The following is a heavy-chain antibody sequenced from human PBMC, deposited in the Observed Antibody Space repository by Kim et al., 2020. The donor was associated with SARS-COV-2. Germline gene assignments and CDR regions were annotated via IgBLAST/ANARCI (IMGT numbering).Heavy chain of an antibody. D-gene: IGHD2-2*01. Sequence: ASVKVSCKASGYTFTSYDINWVRQATGQGLEWMGWMNPNSGNTGYAQKFQGRVTMTRNTSISTAYMELSSLRSEDTAVYYCARRRQLTKYQLLWRGNWFDPWGQGTLVTVSS. CDR3: ARRRQLTKYQLLWRGNWFDP. CDR2: MNPNSGNT. V-gene: IGHV1-8*01. J-gene: IGHJ5*02. CDR1: GYTFTSYD.